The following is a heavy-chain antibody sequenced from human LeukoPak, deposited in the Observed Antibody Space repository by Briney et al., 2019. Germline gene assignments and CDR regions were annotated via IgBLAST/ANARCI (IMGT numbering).Heavy chain of an antibody. Sequence: GGSLRLSCAASGFNFNFVWMNWVRQAPGKGLEWVGRIKPKTDGETTEYAAPVKGRFSISRDDSKNMLYLQMNSLKTEDTAVYYCITPLPYSAQGGQGTLVTVSS. V-gene: IGHV3-15*07. D-gene: IGHD2-21*01. CDR1: GFNFNFVW. CDR2: IKPKTDGETT. J-gene: IGHJ4*02. CDR3: ITPLPYSAQ.